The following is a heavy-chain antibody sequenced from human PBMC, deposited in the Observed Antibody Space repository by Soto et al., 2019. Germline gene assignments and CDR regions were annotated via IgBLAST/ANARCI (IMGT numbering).Heavy chain of an antibody. Sequence: ASVKVSCKASGYTFITYDINWVRQATGQGLEWMGWMNPSNGNAGYAQNFQGRVTMTRNTSISTAYMELSSLRSDDTAVYFCARRKERSGPNYLVSWGQGSLVTGSS. CDR2: MNPSNGNA. V-gene: IGHV1-8*01. D-gene: IGHD6-25*01. CDR1: GYTFITYD. CDR3: ARRKERSGPNYLVS. J-gene: IGHJ4*02.